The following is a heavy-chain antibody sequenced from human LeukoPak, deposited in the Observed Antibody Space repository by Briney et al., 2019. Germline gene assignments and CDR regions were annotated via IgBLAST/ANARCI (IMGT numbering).Heavy chain of an antibody. D-gene: IGHD3-3*01. CDR2: IIPIFGTA. J-gene: IGHJ4*02. CDR3: ATVGKYYDFWSGYYTRAYDY. V-gene: IGHV1-69*05. CDR1: GGTFSSYA. Sequence: SVKVSCKASGGTFSSYAISWVRQAPGQGLEWMGRIIPIFGTANYAQKFQGRVTITTDESTSTAYMELSSLRSEDTAVYYCATVGKYYDFWSGYYTRAYDYWGQGTLVTVSS.